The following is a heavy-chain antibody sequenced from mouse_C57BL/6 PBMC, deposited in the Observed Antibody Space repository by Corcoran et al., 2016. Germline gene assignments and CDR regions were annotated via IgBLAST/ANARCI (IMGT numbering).Heavy chain of an antibody. Sequence: EGHLQQSGPELVKHGASAKISSKASGYTFTDYYMNWVKQSHGKSLEWIGDINPNNGGTSYNQKFKGKATLTVDKSSSTAYMELRSLTSEDSAVYYCARRYSRRAMDYWGQGTSVTVSS. CDR2: INPNNGGT. CDR1: GYTFTDYY. J-gene: IGHJ4*01. CDR3: ARRYSRRAMDY. V-gene: IGHV1-26*01. D-gene: IGHD2-14*01.